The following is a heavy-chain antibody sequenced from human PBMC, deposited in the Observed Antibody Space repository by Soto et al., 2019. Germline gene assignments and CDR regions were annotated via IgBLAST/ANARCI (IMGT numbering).Heavy chain of an antibody. CDR1: GGSISSGGYY. CDR2: VYYSGST. CDR3: ARSSTSANYFDC. D-gene: IGHD2-2*01. Sequence: QVQLQESGPGLVKPSQTLSLTCTVSGGSISSGGYYWSWIRQHPGKGLEWIGYVYYSGSTYYNPSLKSRVTISVDTSKNQFSLKLSSVTAADTAVYYCARSSTSANYFDCWGQGTLVTVSS. V-gene: IGHV4-31*03. J-gene: IGHJ4*02.